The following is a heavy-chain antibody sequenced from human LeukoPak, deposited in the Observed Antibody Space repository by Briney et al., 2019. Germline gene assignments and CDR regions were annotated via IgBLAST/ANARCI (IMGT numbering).Heavy chain of an antibody. J-gene: IGHJ4*02. CDR2: IYYSGST. D-gene: IGHD3-9*01. CDR3: ARHLVSKSRHNYFDY. Sequence: PSETLSLTCTVSGGSISSYYWSWIRQPTGEGLEWIGYIYYSGSTNYNPSLKSRVTISVDTSKNQFSLKLSSVTAADTAVYYCARHLVSKSRHNYFDYWGQGTLVTVSS. V-gene: IGHV4-59*01. CDR1: GGSISSYY.